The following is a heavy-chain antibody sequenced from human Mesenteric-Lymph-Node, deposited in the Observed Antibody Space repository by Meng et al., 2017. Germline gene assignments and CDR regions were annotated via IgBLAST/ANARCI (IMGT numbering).Heavy chain of an antibody. V-gene: IGHV4-30-4*01. J-gene: IGHJ4*02. CDR2: IYYTGST. CDR3: ARNYYFNY. Sequence: VRRQWPGPGLVKPSQTLSLPCTVSGGSINSGAYDWSWIRQPPGKGLEWIGYIYYTGSTYYNPSLKSRVTISMDTSKNQFSLRLSSVTAADTAVYYCARNYYFNYWGQGTLVTVSS. CDR1: GGSINSGAYD.